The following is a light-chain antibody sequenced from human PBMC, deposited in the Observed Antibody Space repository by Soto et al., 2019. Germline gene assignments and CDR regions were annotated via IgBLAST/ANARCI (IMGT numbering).Light chain of an antibody. CDR1: QSVSSNY. Sequence: ESVLTQSPGTLSLSPGERATLSCRASQSVSSNYLAWYQQKPGQAPRLLIYGASTRATGIPDRFSGSGSGTDFTLTISSLQSEDFAVYYCQQYDNWPPSTFGQGTKVEI. CDR2: GAS. V-gene: IGKV3-20*01. CDR3: QQYDNWPPST. J-gene: IGKJ1*01.